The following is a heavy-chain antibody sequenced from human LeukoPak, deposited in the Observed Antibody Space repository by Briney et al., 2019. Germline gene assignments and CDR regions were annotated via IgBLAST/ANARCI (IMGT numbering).Heavy chain of an antibody. CDR2: IYYSGST. V-gene: IGHV4-39*01. CDR1: GGSISSSSYY. CDR3: ASRTWIQQEPIDY. Sequence: PSETLSLTCTVSGGSISSSSYYWGWIRQPPGKGLEWIGSIYYSGSTYYNPSLKSRVTISVDTSKNQFSLKPSSVTAADTAVYYCASRTWIQQEPIDYWGQGTLVTVSS. D-gene: IGHD1-1*01. J-gene: IGHJ4*02.